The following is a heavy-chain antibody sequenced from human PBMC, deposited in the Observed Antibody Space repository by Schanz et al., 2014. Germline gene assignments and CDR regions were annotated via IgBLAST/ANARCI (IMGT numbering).Heavy chain of an antibody. D-gene: IGHD1-1*01. Sequence: QVQLQESGPALVKPSETLSLTCTVSGGSISSGGYSWNWIRQPPGKGLEWIVYIYYSGSTYYNPSLKSRVTISVDTAKNQFSLKLSSVTAADTAVYYCARGGRTTYNYYYGMDVWGQGTTVTVSS. CDR3: ARGGRTTYNYYYGMDV. J-gene: IGHJ6*02. CDR1: GGSISSGGYS. CDR2: IYYSGST. V-gene: IGHV4-30-4*07.